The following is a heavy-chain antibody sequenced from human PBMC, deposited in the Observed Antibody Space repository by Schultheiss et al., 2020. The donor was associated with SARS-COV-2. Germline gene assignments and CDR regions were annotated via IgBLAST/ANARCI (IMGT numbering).Heavy chain of an antibody. CDR2: ISGSGGST. D-gene: IGHD2-2*02. V-gene: IGHV3-23*01. CDR1: GFTFSSYA. CDR3: AKDGYCSSTSCYTGAFDI. J-gene: IGHJ3*02. Sequence: GGSLRLSCVASGFTFSSYAMSWVRQAPGKGLEWVSAISGSGGSTYYADSVKGRFTISRDNSKNTLYLQMNSLRAEDTAVYYCAKDGYCSSTSCYTGAFDIWGQGTMVTVSS.